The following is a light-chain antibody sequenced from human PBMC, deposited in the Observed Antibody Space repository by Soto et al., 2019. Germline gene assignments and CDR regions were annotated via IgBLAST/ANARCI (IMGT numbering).Light chain of an antibody. CDR1: LCVTNY. J-gene: IGKJ1*01. CDR3: QQRSNWPSGT. V-gene: IGKV3-11*01. Sequence: EIVLTQSPATLSLSPGERATLSCRASLCVTNYLVWYQQNPGQAPRLLIYDASNRATGIPARFSGSGSGTDFTLTISSLEPEDFAVYYCQQRSNWPSGTFGQGTKVDIK. CDR2: DAS.